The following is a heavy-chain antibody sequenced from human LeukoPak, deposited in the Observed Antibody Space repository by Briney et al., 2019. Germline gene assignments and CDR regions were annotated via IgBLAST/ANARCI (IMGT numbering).Heavy chain of an antibody. CDR3: ARQANYYDSSGYLSDGMDV. Sequence: GESLKISCKGSGYSFTSYWIGWVRQMPEKGLEWMGIIYPGDSDTRYSPSFQGQVTISADKSISTAYLQWSSLKASDTAMYYCARQANYYDSSGYLSDGMDVWGQGTTVTVSS. V-gene: IGHV5-51*01. CDR1: GYSFTSYW. D-gene: IGHD3-22*01. CDR2: IYPGDSDT. J-gene: IGHJ6*02.